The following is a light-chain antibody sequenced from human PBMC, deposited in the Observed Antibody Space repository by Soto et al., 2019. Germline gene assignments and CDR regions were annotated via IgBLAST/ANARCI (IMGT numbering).Light chain of an antibody. Sequence: QSVLTQPHSVSGSPGQSVAISCSGTSSDVGGYNYVSWYQQHPGKAPKLIIFDVNKRPSGVPDRFSGSKSGSTASLTISGLQAEDEADYYCCSSGGRFYVVGTGTKVTAL. CDR1: SSDVGGYNY. V-gene: IGLV2-11*01. CDR3: CSSGGRFYV. CDR2: DVN. J-gene: IGLJ1*01.